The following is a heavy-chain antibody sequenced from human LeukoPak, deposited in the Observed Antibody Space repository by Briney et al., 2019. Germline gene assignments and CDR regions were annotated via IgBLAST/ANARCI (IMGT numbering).Heavy chain of an antibody. CDR1: GFTFSSYA. CDR2: ISGSGGST. J-gene: IGHJ5*02. Sequence: GGSLRLSCAASGFTFSSYAMSWVRQAPGKGLEWVSAISGSGGSTYYADSEKGRFTISRDNSKNTLYLQMNSLRAEDTAVYYCAKSSCSRSTTAFDPWPQGPLVPVPS. CDR3: AKSSCSRSTTAFDP. D-gene: IGHD2-2*01. V-gene: IGHV3-23*01.